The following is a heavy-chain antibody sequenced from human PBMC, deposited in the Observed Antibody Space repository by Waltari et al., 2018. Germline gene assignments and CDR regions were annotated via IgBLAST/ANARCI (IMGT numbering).Heavy chain of an antibody. CDR2: MNPNIGNT. D-gene: IGHD3-3*01. Sequence: QVQLVQSGAEVKKPGASVKVSCKASGYTFTSYDINWVRQATGQGLEWMGWMNPNIGNTGYAKKFQGRVTITRNTSISTAYMELSSLRSEDTAVYYCATAPPASPYDFYGMDVWGQGTTVTVSS. V-gene: IGHV1-8*03. CDR3: ATAPPASPYDFYGMDV. J-gene: IGHJ6*02. CDR1: GYTFTSYD.